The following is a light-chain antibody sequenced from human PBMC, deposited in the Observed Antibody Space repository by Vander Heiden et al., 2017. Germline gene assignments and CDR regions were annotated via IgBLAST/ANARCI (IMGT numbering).Light chain of an antibody. Sequence: DILMTQSPYSLAVSLGERATINCKSSQSVLYTSNNKNYLDWYQQKPGQPPKLLIYWASNREYGVPDRFSGRGCGKDFTLTSSSRQAEDVAVYYWQQDYGTIFFGGGTKVXIK. CDR3: QQDYGTIF. CDR1: QSVLYTSNNKNY. CDR2: WAS. V-gene: IGKV4-1*01. J-gene: IGKJ4*01.